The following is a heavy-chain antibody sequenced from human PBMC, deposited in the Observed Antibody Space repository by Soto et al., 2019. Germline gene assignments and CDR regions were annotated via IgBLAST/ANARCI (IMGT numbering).Heavy chain of an antibody. D-gene: IGHD1-26*01. CDR3: ARRGSGSYYDY. CDR1: GFTFSSYA. CDR2: ISGSGGRT. Sequence: VQLLESGGGLVQPGGSLRLSCAASGFTFSSYAMRWVRQAPVKGREWVSAISGSGGRTYYADSVKGRFTTSRDNSKNTLYLQMNSLRAEDTAVYYCARRGSGSYYDYWGQGTLVTVSS. J-gene: IGHJ4*02. V-gene: IGHV3-23*01.